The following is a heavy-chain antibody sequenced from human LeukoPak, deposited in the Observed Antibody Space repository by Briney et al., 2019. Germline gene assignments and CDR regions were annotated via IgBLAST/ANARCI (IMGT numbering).Heavy chain of an antibody. CDR1: GFTFSSYG. V-gene: IGHV3-30*03. Sequence: PGGSLRLSCAASGFTFSSYGMHWVRQAPGKGLEWVAVISYDGSNKYYADSVKGRFTISRDNSKNTLYLQMNSLRAEDTAVYYCARDPSLYFGSHPGNYFDYWGQGTLVTVSS. CDR2: ISYDGSNK. J-gene: IGHJ4*02. D-gene: IGHD3-10*01. CDR3: ARDPSLYFGSHPGNYFDY.